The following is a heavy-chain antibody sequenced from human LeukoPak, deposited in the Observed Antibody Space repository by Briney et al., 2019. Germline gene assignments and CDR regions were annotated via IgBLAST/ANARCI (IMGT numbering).Heavy chain of an antibody. D-gene: IGHD2-15*01. J-gene: IGHJ4*02. CDR3: ARGAFPPPGYCSGGSCSPFDY. CDR2: INHSGST. V-gene: IGHV4-34*01. Sequence: SETLSLTCAVYGGSFSGYYWSWIRQPPGKGLEWIGEINHSGSTNYNPSPKSRVTISVDTSKNQFSLKLSSVTAADTAVYYCARGAFPPPGYCSGGSCSPFDYWGQGTLVTVSS. CDR1: GGSFSGYY.